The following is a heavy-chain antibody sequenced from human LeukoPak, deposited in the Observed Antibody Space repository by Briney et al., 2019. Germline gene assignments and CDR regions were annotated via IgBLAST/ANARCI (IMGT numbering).Heavy chain of an antibody. CDR3: ARAWGTAHATDWFDP. CDR2: ISSSGSTI. Sequence: PGGSLRLSCVASGFTFSSYEMNWVRQAPGKGLEWVSYISSSGSTIYYADSVKGRFTISRDNAKNSLYLQMNSLRAEDTAVYYCARAWGTAHATDWFDPWGQGTLVTVSS. V-gene: IGHV3-48*03. CDR1: GFTFSSYE. D-gene: IGHD3-16*01. J-gene: IGHJ5*02.